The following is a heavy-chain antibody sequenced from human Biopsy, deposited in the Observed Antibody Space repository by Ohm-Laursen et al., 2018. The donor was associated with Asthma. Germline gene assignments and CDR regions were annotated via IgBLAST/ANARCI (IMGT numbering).Heavy chain of an antibody. CDR3: AKDRVAGRSYYVDY. D-gene: IGHD6-13*01. CDR1: GFNLHNYG. V-gene: IGHV3-30*18. CDR2: ILFDGRKI. J-gene: IGHJ4*02. Sequence: LRLSFTAPGFNLHNYGMNWVRRAPGKGLEWAAQILFDGRKINYSDSVKGRFTISRDNSKNMVYLQMNSLRPEDTAVYYCAKDRVAGRSYYVDYWGQGSLVSVSS.